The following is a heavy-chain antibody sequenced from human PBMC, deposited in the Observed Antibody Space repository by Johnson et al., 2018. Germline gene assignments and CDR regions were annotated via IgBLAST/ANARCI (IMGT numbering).Heavy chain of an antibody. Sequence: QVQLQQSGGAVIQPGRSLRLCCATSGFAFNTFAMHWVRQAPGKGLEWVAVISFDGERQHYSDSLKGRFTIARDNSQNTLSLQMDSLRVEDTAVYYCGKPEDDYSNFGDIDYWGQGTLVTVSS. CDR1: GFAFNTFA. CDR3: GKPEDDYSNFGDIDY. D-gene: IGHD4-11*01. CDR2: ISFDGERQ. V-gene: IGHV3-30*01. J-gene: IGHJ4*02.